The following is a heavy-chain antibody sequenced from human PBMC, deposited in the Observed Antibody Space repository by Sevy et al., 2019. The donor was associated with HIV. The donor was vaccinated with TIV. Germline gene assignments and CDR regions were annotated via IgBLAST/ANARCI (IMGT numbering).Heavy chain of an antibody. CDR1: GGSISSSSYY. J-gene: IGHJ4*02. CDR2: IYNSGST. CDR3: ARVGEYGSADY. V-gene: IGHV4-39*02. Sequence: SETLSLTCNVSGGSISSSSYYWGWIRQPPGKGLEWIGSIYNSGSTYYNPSLKSRVTISVDTSKNHFSLKLSSVTAADTAMYYCARVGEYGSADYWGQGTLVTVSS. D-gene: IGHD6-6*01.